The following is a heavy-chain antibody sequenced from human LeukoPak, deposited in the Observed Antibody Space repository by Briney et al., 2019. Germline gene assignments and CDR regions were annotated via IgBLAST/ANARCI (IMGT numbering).Heavy chain of an antibody. V-gene: IGHV4-4*07. CDR1: GGSISSYY. D-gene: IGHD6-13*01. J-gene: IGHJ6*02. CDR2: IYTTGST. Sequence: SETLSLTCTVSGGSISSYYWSWIRQPAGKGLEWIGRIYTTGSTNYGPSLKSRVTMSVDTSKNQFSLKLTSVTAADTAVYYCARQQQLVRRDYYGMDVWGQGTTVTVSS. CDR3: ARQQQLVRRDYYGMDV.